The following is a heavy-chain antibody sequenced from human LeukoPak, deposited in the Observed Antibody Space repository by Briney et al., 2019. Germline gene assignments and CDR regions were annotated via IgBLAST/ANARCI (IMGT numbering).Heavy chain of an antibody. CDR1: GYTLTELS. V-gene: IGHV1-24*01. CDR2: FDPEDGET. CDR3: ATAEELLSPVDY. J-gene: IGHJ4*02. Sequence: ASVKVSCKVSGYTLTELSMHWVRQAPGKGLEWMGGFDPEDGETIYAQKFQGGVTMTEDTSTDTAYMELSSLRSEDTAVYYCATAEELLSPVDYWGQGTLVTVSS. D-gene: IGHD3-10*01.